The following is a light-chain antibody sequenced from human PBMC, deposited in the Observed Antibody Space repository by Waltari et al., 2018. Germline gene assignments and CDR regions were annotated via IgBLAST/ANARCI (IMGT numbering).Light chain of an antibody. CDR3: QQRSNWPPSIT. Sequence: IVLTQSPAPLALSPGERANPSCRASQSVSSYLAWYQQKPGQAPRLLIYDASNRATGIPARFSGSGSGTDFTLTISSLEPEDFAVYYCQQRSNWPPSITFGQGTRLEIK. J-gene: IGKJ5*01. V-gene: IGKV3-11*01. CDR1: QSVSSY. CDR2: DAS.